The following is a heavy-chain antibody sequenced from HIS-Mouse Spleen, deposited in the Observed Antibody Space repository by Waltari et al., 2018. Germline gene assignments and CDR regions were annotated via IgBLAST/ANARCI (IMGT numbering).Heavy chain of an antibody. Sequence: QLQLQESGPGLVKPAETLSLTCTVAGGSISSSSYYWCWIRKPPGKGLEWIVSIYYSGSTYYNPSLKSRVTISVDTSKNQFSLKLSSVTAADTAVYYCAREIPYSSSWYDWYFDLWGRGTLVTVSS. V-gene: IGHV4-39*07. CDR3: AREIPYSSSWYDWYFDL. CDR2: IYYSGST. D-gene: IGHD6-13*01. J-gene: IGHJ2*01. CDR1: GGSISSSSYY.